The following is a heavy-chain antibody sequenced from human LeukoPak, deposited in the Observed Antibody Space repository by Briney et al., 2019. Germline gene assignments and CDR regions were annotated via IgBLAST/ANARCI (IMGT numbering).Heavy chain of an antibody. D-gene: IGHD3-22*01. CDR2: INPNSGGT. J-gene: IGHJ4*02. CDR1: GYTFTGYY. V-gene: IGHV1-2*02. CDR3: ARRSSPWLLLPYY. Sequence: GASVKVSCKASGYTFTGYYMHWLRQAPGQGLEWMGWINPNSGGTNYAQKFQGRVTMTRDTSISTAYMELSRLRSDDPAVYYCARRSSPWLLLPYYWGQGTLVTVSS.